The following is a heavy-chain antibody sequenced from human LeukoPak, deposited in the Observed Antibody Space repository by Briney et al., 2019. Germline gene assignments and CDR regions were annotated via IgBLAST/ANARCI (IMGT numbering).Heavy chain of an antibody. CDR2: INQDDSQI. CDR3: ARGYYYSGTYYLSFFDY. CDR1: GLTFNKYW. D-gene: IGHD3-10*01. V-gene: IGHV3-7*01. J-gene: IGHJ4*02. Sequence: GGSLRLSCAASGLTFNKYWLTWVRQAPGKGLKWVANINQDDSQIYYLGSVEGRFNITRDNAKNSLHLQMNYLRAEDTAVCYCARGYYYSGTYYLSFFDYWGQGTLVTVSS.